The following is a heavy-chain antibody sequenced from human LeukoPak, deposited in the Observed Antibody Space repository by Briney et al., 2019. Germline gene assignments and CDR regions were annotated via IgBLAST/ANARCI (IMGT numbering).Heavy chain of an antibody. CDR2: ISYDGSNK. J-gene: IGHJ4*02. D-gene: IGHD6-13*01. V-gene: IGHV3-30*18. CDR1: GFTFSSYG. CDR3: AKVGSSWYRGYFDH. Sequence: QPGRSLRLSCAASGFTFSSYGMHWVRQAPGKGLEWVAVISYDGSNKYYADSVKGRFTISRDNSKNTLYLQMNSLRAEDTAVYYCAKVGSSWYRGYFDHWGQGTLVTVSS.